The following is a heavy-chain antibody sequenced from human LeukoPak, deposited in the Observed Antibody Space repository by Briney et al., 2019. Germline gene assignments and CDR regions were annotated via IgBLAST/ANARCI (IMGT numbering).Heavy chain of an antibody. CDR1: GYTFTGYY. Sequence: ASVKVSCKASGYTFTGYYMHWVRQAPGQGLEWMGWINPNSGGTNYAQKFQGRVTMTRDTSISTAYMELSRLRSDDTAVYYCARSQGYYYDSSGYLLDYWGQGTLVTVSS. J-gene: IGHJ4*02. CDR3: ARSQGYYYDSSGYLLDY. CDR2: INPNSGGT. D-gene: IGHD3-22*01. V-gene: IGHV1-2*02.